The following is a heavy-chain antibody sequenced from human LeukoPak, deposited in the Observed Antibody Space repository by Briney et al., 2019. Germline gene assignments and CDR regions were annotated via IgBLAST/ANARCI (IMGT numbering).Heavy chain of an antibody. CDR1: GYTFTSYG. V-gene: IGHV1-18*01. CDR2: ISAYNGNT. CDR3: ARDDSIAAAATSVTAPYYYYGMDV. Sequence: ASVKVSCKASGYTFTSYGISWVRQAPGQGLEWMGWISAYNGNTNYAQKLQGRVTMTTDTSTSTAYMELRSLRSDDTAVYYCARDDSIAAAATSVTAPYYYYGMDVWGQGTTVTVSS. J-gene: IGHJ6*02. D-gene: IGHD6-13*01.